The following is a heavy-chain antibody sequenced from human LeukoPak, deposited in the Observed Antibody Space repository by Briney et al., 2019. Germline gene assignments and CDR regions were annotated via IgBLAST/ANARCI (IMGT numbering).Heavy chain of an antibody. CDR3: ARAGDYSSGWYGVFDY. V-gene: IGHV4-31*03. Sequence: SETLSVTCTVSGGSISSGGYYWSWIRQHPGKGLEWLGYIYYSGSTYYNPSLKSRVTISVDTSKNQFSLKLSSVTAADTAVYYCARAGDYSSGWYGVFDYWGQGTLVTVSS. CDR1: GGSISSGGYY. D-gene: IGHD6-19*01. J-gene: IGHJ4*02. CDR2: IYYSGST.